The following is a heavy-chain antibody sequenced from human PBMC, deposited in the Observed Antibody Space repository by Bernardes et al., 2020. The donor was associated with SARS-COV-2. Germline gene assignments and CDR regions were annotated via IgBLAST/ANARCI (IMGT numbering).Heavy chain of an antibody. CDR2: MNPNSGNT. D-gene: IGHD6-13*01. V-gene: IGHV1-8*01. CDR1: GYTFTSYD. J-gene: IGHJ6*02. Sequence: ASVKVSCKASGYTFTSYDINWVRQATGQGLEWMGWMNPNSGNTGYAQKFQGRVTMTRNTSISTAYMELSSLRSEDTAVYYCARDDSSSWPGYYYCYHGMDVWGQGTTVTVAS. CDR3: ARDDSSSWPGYYYCYHGMDV.